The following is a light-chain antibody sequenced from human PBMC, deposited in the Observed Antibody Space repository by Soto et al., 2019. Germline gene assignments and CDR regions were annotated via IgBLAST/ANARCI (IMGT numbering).Light chain of an antibody. Sequence: ENVLTQSPGTLSLSPGERATLSCRASQSVGRNYIAWFQQKPGQAPRLLMHTASVRATGIPDRFSGSGSGIDFTLTISRLEPEDFAVFYCQQYAASPLTFGGGTKVEI. CDR1: QSVGRNY. J-gene: IGKJ4*01. CDR2: TAS. V-gene: IGKV3-20*01. CDR3: QQYAASPLT.